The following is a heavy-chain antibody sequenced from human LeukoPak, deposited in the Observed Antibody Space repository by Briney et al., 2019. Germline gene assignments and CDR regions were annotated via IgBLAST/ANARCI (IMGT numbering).Heavy chain of an antibody. V-gene: IGHV3-23*01. CDR3: ARDQGGNSYGRLDP. J-gene: IGHJ5*02. CDR1: GFTFSSYA. CDR2: ISGSGGST. D-gene: IGHD5-18*01. Sequence: GGSLRLSCAASGFTFSSYAMSWVRQAPGKGLEWVSAISGSGGSTYYADSVKGRFTISRDNSKNTLYLQMNGLRAEDTAVYYCARDQGGNSYGRLDPWGQGTLVTVSS.